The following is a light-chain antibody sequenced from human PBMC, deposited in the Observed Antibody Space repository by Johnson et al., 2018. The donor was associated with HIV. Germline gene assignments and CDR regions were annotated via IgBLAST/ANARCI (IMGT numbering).Light chain of an antibody. CDR3: GTWDSSLSAPYF. CDR1: SSNIGNNY. Sequence: QSVLTQPPSVSAAPGQKVTISCSGSSSNIGNNYVSWYQQLPGTAPKLLIYDNNKRPSGIPDRFSGSKSGTSATLGITGLQTGDEADYYFGTWDSSLSAPYFFGTGTKVTVL. J-gene: IGLJ1*01. V-gene: IGLV1-51*01. CDR2: DNN.